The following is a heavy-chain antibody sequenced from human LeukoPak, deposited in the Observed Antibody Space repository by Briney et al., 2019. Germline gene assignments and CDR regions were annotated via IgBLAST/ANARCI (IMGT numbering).Heavy chain of an antibody. Sequence: SVKVSCTASGGTFSSYTISWVRQAPGQGLEWMGRIIPILGIANYAQKFQGRVTITADKSTSTAYMELSSLRSEDTAVYYCARRDSSDYYYYGMDVWGQGTTVTVSS. CDR3: ARRDSSDYYYYGMDV. V-gene: IGHV1-69*02. J-gene: IGHJ6*02. CDR2: IIPILGIA. D-gene: IGHD5-18*01. CDR1: GGTFSSYT.